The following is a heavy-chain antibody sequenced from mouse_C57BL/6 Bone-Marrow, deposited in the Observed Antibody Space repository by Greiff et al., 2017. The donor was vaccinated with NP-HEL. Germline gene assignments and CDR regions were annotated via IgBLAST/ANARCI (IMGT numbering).Heavy chain of an antibody. CDR1: GFTFSSYT. J-gene: IGHJ4*01. D-gene: IGHD1-1*01. V-gene: IGHV5-9*01. Sequence: EVKLVESGGGLVKPGGSLKLSCAASGFTFSSYTMSWVRQTPEKRLEWVATISGGGGNTYYPDSVKGRFTISRDNAKNTLYLQMSSLRSEDAALYYCARPGITTVVGAMDYWGQGTSVTVSS. CDR2: ISGGGGNT. CDR3: ARPGITTVVGAMDY.